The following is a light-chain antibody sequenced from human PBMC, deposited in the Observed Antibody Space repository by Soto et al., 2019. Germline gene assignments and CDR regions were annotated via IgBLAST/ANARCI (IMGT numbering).Light chain of an antibody. CDR2: GAS. J-gene: IGKJ2*01. Sequence: EIVMTQSPVTLSVSPGERATLSCRASQSVSSNLAWYQQKPGQAPRLLIYGASTRATGIPARFSGSGSGTEFTLTIASLQSEDVAVYYCQQYNYWPPLYTFGQGTKLEIK. V-gene: IGKV3-15*01. CDR1: QSVSSN. CDR3: QQYNYWPPLYT.